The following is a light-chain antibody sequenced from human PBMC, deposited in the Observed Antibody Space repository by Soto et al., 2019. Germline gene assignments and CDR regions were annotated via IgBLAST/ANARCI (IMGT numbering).Light chain of an antibody. CDR1: SSNIGARYD. CDR2: GNS. V-gene: IGLV1-40*01. J-gene: IGLJ2*01. CDR3: QSYDSSLSVV. Sequence: QSVLTQPPSVSGAPGQRVTISCTGSSSNIGARYDVHWYQQLPGTAPKLLLYGNSNRPSGVPDRFSGSKSGTSASLAITGLQAEDEADYYCQSYDSSLSVVFGGGTKLTVL.